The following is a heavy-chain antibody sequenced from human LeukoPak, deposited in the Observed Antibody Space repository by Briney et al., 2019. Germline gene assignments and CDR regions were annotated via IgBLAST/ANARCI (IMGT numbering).Heavy chain of an antibody. CDR2: INHSGST. CDR1: GGSFSGYY. V-gene: IGHV4-34*01. J-gene: IGHJ6*03. D-gene: IGHD3-3*01. CDR3: ARELYYDFWSGYPNDWYYYMDV. Sequence: PSETLSLTCAVYGGSFSGYYWSWIRQPPGKGLEWIGEINHSGSTNYNPSLKSRVTISVDTSKNQFSLKLSSVTAADTAVYYCARELYYDFWSGYPNDWYYYMDVWGKGTTVTVSS.